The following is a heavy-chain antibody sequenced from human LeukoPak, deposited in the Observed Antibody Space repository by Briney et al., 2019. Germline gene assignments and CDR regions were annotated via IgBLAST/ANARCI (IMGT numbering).Heavy chain of an antibody. CDR3: ARDISGSANYYFDY. D-gene: IGHD3-10*01. J-gene: IGHJ4*02. CDR2: ISVDGRDT. CDR1: GLTLSNSA. V-gene: IGHV3-30*04. Sequence: GGSLRLSCAASGLTLSNSAMHWVRQAPDKGLEWVAVISVDGRDTHYADSVKGRFTISRDNPKNTVYLQMNSLRAEDTALYYCARDISGSANYYFDYWGQGTLVTVSS.